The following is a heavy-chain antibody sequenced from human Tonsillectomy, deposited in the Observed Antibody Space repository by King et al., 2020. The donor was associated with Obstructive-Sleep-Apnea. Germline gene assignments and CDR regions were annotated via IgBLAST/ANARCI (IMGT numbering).Heavy chain of an antibody. CDR1: GGPVTTSGYF. V-gene: IGHV4-39*07. Sequence: LQLQESGPGLVRPSESLSLTCTVSGGPVTTSGYFWGWIRQPPGKGLEWIGSVHYSAGTYSDPSLRSRLTISMDTSRNQFSLELNSMTAADTAVYYCVRDRLVARGGAWFDPWGQGILVTVSS. CDR2: VHYSAGT. CDR3: VRDRLVARGGAWFDP. J-gene: IGHJ5*02. D-gene: IGHD5-12*01.